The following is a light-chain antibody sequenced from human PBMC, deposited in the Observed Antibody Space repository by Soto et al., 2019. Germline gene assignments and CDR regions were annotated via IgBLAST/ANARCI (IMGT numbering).Light chain of an antibody. J-gene: IGLJ1*01. V-gene: IGLV1-40*01. Sequence: QSVLTQPPSVSGAPGQRVTFSCIESSSNIGADYDVHWYQQLPGTAPKLLIYSNINRPSGVPDRFSGSKSGASAALAITGLQAEDEADYYGQSYDSSLGFVFGTGTKLTVL. CDR2: SNI. CDR3: QSYDSSLGFV. CDR1: SSNIGADYD.